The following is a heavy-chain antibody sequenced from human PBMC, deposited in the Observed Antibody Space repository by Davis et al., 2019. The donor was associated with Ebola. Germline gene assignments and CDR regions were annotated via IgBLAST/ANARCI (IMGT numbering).Heavy chain of an antibody. Sequence: PGGSLRLSCAASGFTFNLQSFHWVRQAPGKGLEAVAAIDSSGDTTFYAGSVKDRFTTSRDNDKNTLFLPLDALRPEDTAVYYCPRVFYGQYDLWGQGTLVSVSS. CDR3: PRVFYGQYDL. CDR2: IDSSGDTT. D-gene: IGHD3/OR15-3a*01. J-gene: IGHJ4*02. V-gene: IGHV3-64*02. CDR1: GFTFNLQS.